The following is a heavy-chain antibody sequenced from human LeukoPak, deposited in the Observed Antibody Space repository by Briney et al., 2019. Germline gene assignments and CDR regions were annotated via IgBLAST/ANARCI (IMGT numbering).Heavy chain of an antibody. Sequence: GGSLRLSCAASGFTVSSNYMNWVRQAPGKGLEWVSYISSGSSIRYYADSVKGRFTVSRDNAKDSLYLQMNSLRDEDTALYYCARGGLAYDSSGYYGYWGQGALVTVSS. D-gene: IGHD3-22*01. J-gene: IGHJ4*02. CDR1: GFTVSSNY. CDR2: ISSGSSIR. V-gene: IGHV3-48*02. CDR3: ARGGLAYDSSGYYGY.